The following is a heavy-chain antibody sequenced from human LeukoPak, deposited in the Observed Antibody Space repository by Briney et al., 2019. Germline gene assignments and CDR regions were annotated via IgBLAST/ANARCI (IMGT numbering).Heavy chain of an antibody. CDR1: GFTISSNG. Sequence: PGGSLRLSCAASGFTISSNGMHWVRQAPGKGLEWVSAISKSGEDTYYRDSVMGRFTISRDNSKNTLYLQMNSLRAEDMAIYYCAEERSDYGSTTFDYWGQGTLVTVSS. J-gene: IGHJ4*02. V-gene: IGHV3-23*01. CDR2: ISKSGEDT. CDR3: AEERSDYGSTTFDY. D-gene: IGHD4/OR15-4a*01.